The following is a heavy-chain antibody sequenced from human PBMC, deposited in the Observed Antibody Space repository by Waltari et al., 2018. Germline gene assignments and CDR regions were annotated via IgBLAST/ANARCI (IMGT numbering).Heavy chain of an antibody. V-gene: IGHV5-51*01. D-gene: IGHD3-22*01. CDR3: ARHGDYYDSSGYYDAFDI. CDR1: GYSFTSYW. CDR2: IYPGDSDT. J-gene: IGHJ3*02. Sequence: EVQLVQSGAEVKKPGESLKISCKGSGYSFTSYWIGWVRQMPGKGLEWMGIIYPGDSDTRDSPSFQGQVTISADKSISTAYLQWSSLKASDTAMYYWARHGDYYDSSGYYDAFDIWGQGTMVTVSS.